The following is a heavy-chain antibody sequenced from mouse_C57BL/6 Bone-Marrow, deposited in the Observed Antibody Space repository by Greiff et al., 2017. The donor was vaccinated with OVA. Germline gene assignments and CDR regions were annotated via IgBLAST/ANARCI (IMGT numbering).Heavy chain of an antibody. V-gene: IGHV14-4*01. J-gene: IGHJ3*01. CDR2: IDPENGDT. Sequence: EVMLVESGAELVRPGASVKLSCTASGFNIKDDYMHWVKQRPEQGLEWIGWIDPENGDTEYASKFQGKATITADTSSNTAYLQLSSLTSEDTAVYYCTSGTLAWFAYWGQGTLVTVSA. D-gene: IGHD4-1*01. CDR1: GFNIKDDY. CDR3: TSGTLAWFAY.